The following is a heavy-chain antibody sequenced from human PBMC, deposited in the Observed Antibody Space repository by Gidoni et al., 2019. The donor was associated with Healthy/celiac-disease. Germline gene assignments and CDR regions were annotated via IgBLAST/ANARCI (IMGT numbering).Heavy chain of an antibody. CDR3: ARAANSGSFTNWFDP. CDR2: INWNGGST. Sequence: EVQLVESVGGVVRPGGSLRLSFAASGFTFAAYGMCWVRQTPGKGLEWVSGINWNGGSTGYADSVKGRFTISRDNAKNSLYLQMNSLRAEDTALYHCARAANSGSFTNWFDPWGQGTLVTVSS. J-gene: IGHJ5*02. V-gene: IGHV3-20*02. CDR1: GFTFAAYG. D-gene: IGHD1-26*01.